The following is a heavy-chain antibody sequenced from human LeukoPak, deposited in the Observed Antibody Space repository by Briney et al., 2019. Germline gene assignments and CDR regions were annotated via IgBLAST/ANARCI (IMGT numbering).Heavy chain of an antibody. J-gene: IGHJ4*02. CDR3: ARDSDYYDSSGPFGY. CDR2: ISYDGSNK. CDR1: GFTFSSYA. V-gene: IGHV3-30*04. D-gene: IGHD3-22*01. Sequence: GRSLRLSCAASGFTFSSYAMHWVRQAPGKGLEWVAVISYDGSNKYYADSVKGRFTISRDNSKNTLYLQMNSLRAEDTAVYYCARDSDYYDSSGPFGYWGQGTLVTVSS.